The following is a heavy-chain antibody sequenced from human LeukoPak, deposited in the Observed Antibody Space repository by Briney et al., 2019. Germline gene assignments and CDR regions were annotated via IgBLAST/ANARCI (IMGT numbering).Heavy chain of an antibody. CDR1: GYIFSNHY. CDR3: AREPPESYYFDY. J-gene: IGHJ4*02. D-gene: IGHD2/OR15-2a*01. CDR2: IGPSSGRA. Sequence: ASVKVSCKTSGYIFSNHYIHWVRQAPGQGPEWMGIIGPSSGRADYTQKFQGRVTMTRDMSTTTVYMELTTLGSDDTAVYFCAREPPESYYFDYWGRGTLVTVSS. V-gene: IGHV1-46*01.